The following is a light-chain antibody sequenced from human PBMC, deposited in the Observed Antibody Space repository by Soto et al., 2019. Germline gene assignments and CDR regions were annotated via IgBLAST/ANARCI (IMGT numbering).Light chain of an antibody. CDR3: QQYGSSPET. V-gene: IGKV3-15*01. CDR2: GAS. J-gene: IGKJ1*01. Sequence: EIVMTQSPATLSVSPGERATLSCRASQSVSSNLAWYQQKPGQAPRLLIYGASARATGFPARFSASGSGTEFTLTISRLEPEDLAVYYCQQYGSSPETFGQGTKVDIK. CDR1: QSVSSN.